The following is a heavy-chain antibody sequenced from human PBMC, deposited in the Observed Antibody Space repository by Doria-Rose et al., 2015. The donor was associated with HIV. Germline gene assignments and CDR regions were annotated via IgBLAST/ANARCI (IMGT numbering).Heavy chain of an antibody. CDR1: GYSISSGYY. D-gene: IGHD3-3*01. J-gene: IGHJ6*02. CDR2: VFHSGST. V-gene: IGHV4-38-2*01. CDR3: ARTSITIYGRGGMDV. Sequence: QVQLQESGPGLVKPSETLSLTCAVSGYSISSGYYWGWIRQSPGKGLEWIGSVFHSGSTYYNPSLESRVTMSVDTSKNKFSLKLSAVTAADTAVYYCARTSITIYGRGGMDVWGQGTTVTVSS.